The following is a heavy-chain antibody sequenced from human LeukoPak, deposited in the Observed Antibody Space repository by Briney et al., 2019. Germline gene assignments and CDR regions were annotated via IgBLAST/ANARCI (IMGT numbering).Heavy chain of an antibody. CDR3: ARVVRSSGWYALS. CDR2: IYYSGST. CDR1: GGSISSYY. J-gene: IGHJ4*02. V-gene: IGHV4-59*01. Sequence: SQTLSLTCTVSGGSISSYYWSWIRQPPGKGLEWIGYIYYSGSTNYNPSLKSRVTISVDTSKNQFSLKLSSVTAADTAVYYCARVVRSSGWYALSWGQGTLVTVSS. D-gene: IGHD6-19*01.